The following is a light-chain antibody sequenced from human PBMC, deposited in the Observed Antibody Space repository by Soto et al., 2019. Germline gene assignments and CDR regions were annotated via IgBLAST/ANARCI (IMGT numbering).Light chain of an antibody. Sequence: EVVMTQSPATLSVSPGDRATLSCRASQSVDTNVAWYQQKPGQAPRLLVYGASTRATGIPARFTGVGSGTDFTITISGLQSDDFAVYYCQQYYNWPPYTFGQGTKLQIK. J-gene: IGKJ2*01. CDR3: QQYYNWPPYT. V-gene: IGKV3-15*01. CDR2: GAS. CDR1: QSVDTN.